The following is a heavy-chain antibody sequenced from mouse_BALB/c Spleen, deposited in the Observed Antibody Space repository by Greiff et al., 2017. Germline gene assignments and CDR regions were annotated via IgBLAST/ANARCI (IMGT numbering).Heavy chain of an antibody. D-gene: IGHD2-1*01. Sequence: QVQLQQSGAELVRPGASVKLSCKASGYTFTSYWINWVKQRPGQGLEWIGNIYPSDSYTNYNQKFKDKATLTVDKSSSTAYMQLSSPTSEDSAVYYCTRGGDYGNRGYAMDYWGQGTSVTVSS. CDR2: IYPSDSYT. CDR1: GYTFTSYW. V-gene: IGHV1-69*02. CDR3: TRGGDYGNRGYAMDY. J-gene: IGHJ4*01.